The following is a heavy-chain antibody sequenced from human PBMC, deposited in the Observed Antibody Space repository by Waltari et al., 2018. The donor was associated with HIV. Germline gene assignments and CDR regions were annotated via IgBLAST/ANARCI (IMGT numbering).Heavy chain of an antibody. D-gene: IGHD3-3*01. CDR3: ARAPRITIFGVVIGGFDY. CDR2: INHSGST. V-gene: IGHV4-34*01. Sequence: QVQLQQWGAGLLKPSETLSLTCAVYGGSFSGYYWSWIRQPPGKGLEWIGEINHSGSTNYNPSLKSRVTISVDTSKNQFSLKLSSVTAADTAVYYCARAPRITIFGVVIGGFDYWGQGTLVTVSS. J-gene: IGHJ4*02. CDR1: GGSFSGYY.